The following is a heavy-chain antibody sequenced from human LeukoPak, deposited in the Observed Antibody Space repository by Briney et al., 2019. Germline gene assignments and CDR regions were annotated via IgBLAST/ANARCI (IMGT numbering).Heavy chain of an antibody. V-gene: IGHV4-4*07. CDR2: IYTSGST. CDR1: GGSISSYY. CDR3: ARAYCGGDCTSPFDY. J-gene: IGHJ4*02. D-gene: IGHD2-21*01. Sequence: SETLSLTCSVSGGSISSYYWSWIRQPAGKGLEWIGRIYTSGSTNYNPSLKSRVTMSVDTSKNQFSLKLSSVTAADTAVYYCARAYCGGDCTSPFDYWGQGTLVTVSS.